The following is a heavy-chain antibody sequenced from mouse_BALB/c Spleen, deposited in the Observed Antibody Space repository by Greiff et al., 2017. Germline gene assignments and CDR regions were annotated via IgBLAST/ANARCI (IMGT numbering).Heavy chain of an antibody. CDR3: ARDRGSDYDGFDY. Sequence: DVKLQESGPGLVKPSQSLSLTCSVTGYSITSGYYWNWIRQFPGNKLEWMGYISYDGSNNYNPSLKNRISITRDTSKNQFFLKLNSVTTEDTATYYCARDRGSDYDGFDYWGQGTTLTVSS. J-gene: IGHJ2*01. D-gene: IGHD2-4*01. CDR2: ISYDGSN. V-gene: IGHV3-6*02. CDR1: GYSITSGYY.